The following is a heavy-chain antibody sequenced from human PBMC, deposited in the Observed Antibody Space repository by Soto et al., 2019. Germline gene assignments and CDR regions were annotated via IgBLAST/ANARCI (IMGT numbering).Heavy chain of an antibody. CDR3: ASRPLGRIAVAGKEYYFDY. V-gene: IGHV4-34*01. J-gene: IGHJ4*02. CDR1: GGSFSGYY. D-gene: IGHD6-19*01. CDR2: INHSGST. Sequence: SETLSLTCAVYGGSFSGYYWSWIRQPPGKGLEWIGEINHSGSTNYNPSLKSRVTISVDTSKNQFSLKLSSVTAADTAVYYCASRPLGRIAVAGKEYYFDYWGQGTLVTVSS.